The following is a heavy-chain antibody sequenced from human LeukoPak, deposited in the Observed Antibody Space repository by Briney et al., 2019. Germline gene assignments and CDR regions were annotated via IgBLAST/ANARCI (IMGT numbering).Heavy chain of an antibody. V-gene: IGHV4-38-2*01. CDR3: ARHGGSYYDVWSRSYTWFGP. J-gene: IGHJ5*02. Sequence: PSGTLCLTCAVSGYSITSGYYWGWIRQPPGRGLEGIGSMYHSGSTYYSPSLKRRVIISLDTSKNKISLNLGSVTAADTAVYYCARHGGSYYDVWSRSYTWFGPWGQGTLVIVSS. D-gene: IGHD3-3*01. CDR2: MYHSGST. CDR1: GYSITSGYY.